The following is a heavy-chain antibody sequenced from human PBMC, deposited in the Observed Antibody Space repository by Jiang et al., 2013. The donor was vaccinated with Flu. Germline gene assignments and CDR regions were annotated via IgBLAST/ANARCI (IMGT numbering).Heavy chain of an antibody. Sequence: ETLSLTCTVFGGSISSYYWSWIRQPPGKGLEWIGYVYYSGSTDYNPSLKSRITISVDTSKKQFSMKLTSVTASDTAVYYCARGVPMHFNYYAMDLWGQGTTVTVSS. J-gene: IGHJ6*02. V-gene: IGHV4-59*13. CDR3: ARGVPMHFNYYAMDL. CDR2: VYYSGST. CDR1: GGSISSYY. D-gene: IGHD5/OR15-5a*01.